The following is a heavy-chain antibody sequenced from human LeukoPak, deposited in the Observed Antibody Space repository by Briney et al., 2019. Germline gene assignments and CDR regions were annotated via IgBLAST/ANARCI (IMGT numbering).Heavy chain of an antibody. CDR2: ISYDGSNK. CDR1: GFTFSSCG. V-gene: IGHV3-30*18. Sequence: PGGSLRLSCAASGFTFSSCGMHWVRQAPGKGLEWVAVISYDGSNKYYADSVKGRFTISRDNSKNTLYLQMNSLRAEDTAVYYCAKDWEYSSGCDWGQGTLVTVSS. D-gene: IGHD6-19*01. CDR3: AKDWEYSSGCD. J-gene: IGHJ4*02.